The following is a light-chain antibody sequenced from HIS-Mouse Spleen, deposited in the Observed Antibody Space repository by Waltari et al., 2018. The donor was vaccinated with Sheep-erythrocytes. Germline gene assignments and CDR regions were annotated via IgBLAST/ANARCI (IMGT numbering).Light chain of an antibody. CDR2: DAS. V-gene: IGKV1-33*01. Sequence: DIQMTRSPSSLSASVGDRVTITCQASQAISNYLNWYQQKPGKAPKLLIYDASNLETGVPSRFSGSGSGTDFTFTISSLQPEDIATYYCQQYDNLLTFGGGTKVDIK. CDR3: QQYDNLLT. J-gene: IGKJ4*01. CDR1: QAISNY.